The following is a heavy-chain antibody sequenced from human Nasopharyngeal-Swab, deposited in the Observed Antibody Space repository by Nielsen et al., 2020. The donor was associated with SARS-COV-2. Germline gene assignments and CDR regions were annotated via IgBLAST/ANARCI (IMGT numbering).Heavy chain of an antibody. Sequence: GESLKISCAASGFTFSNFAISWVRQAPGKGLEWVSVISGSDYTTYYADSVKGRFTISRDNSKNTVNLQMNSLRAEDTAIYYCAKDRDSGDDSDDYYHYYGMDVWGQGTTVTVSS. D-gene: IGHD5-12*01. V-gene: IGHV3-23*01. CDR3: AKDRDSGDDSDDYYHYYGMDV. CDR1: GFTFSNFA. CDR2: ISGSDYTT. J-gene: IGHJ6*02.